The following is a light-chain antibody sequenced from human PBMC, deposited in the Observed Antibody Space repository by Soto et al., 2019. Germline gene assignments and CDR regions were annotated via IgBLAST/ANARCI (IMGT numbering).Light chain of an antibody. J-gene: IGLJ2*01. CDR2: RNN. V-gene: IGLV1-47*01. CDR1: SSNIGSNY. CDR3: AAWDDILSALV. Sequence: QSVLTQPPSASGTPGQRVTISCSGSSSNIGSNYVYWYQQLPGTAPKLLIYRNNQRPSGVPDRFSGSKSGTSASLAISGLRSEDEADYYCAAWDDILSALVFGGGTKLTVL.